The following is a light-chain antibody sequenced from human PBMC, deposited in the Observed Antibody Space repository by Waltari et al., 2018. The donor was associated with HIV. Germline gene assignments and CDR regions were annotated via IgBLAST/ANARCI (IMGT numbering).Light chain of an antibody. V-gene: IGLV4-69*01. CDR2: FNSDGRH. CDR3: QTWGTLNLV. CDR1: SGHSSYP. Sequence: QLVLTQSPSASASLGASVKLTCTLSSGHSSYPIAWHQQQPEKGPRYLMKFNSDGRHSKGDGIPDRFSGSSAGAERYLTIASLQSEDEADYYCQTWGTLNLVFGGGTKLTVL. J-gene: IGLJ3*02.